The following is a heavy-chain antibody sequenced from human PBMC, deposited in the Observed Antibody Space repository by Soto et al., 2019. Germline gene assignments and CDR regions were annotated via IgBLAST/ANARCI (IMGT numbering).Heavy chain of an antibody. CDR3: IFPVDGDRF. V-gene: IGHV3-73*02. J-gene: IGHJ4*02. CDR1: GFTFSGSA. CDR2: IRSKANSYAT. Sequence: EVQLVESGGGLVQPGGSLKLSCAASGFTFSGSAMHWVRQASGKGLEWVGRIRSKANSYATAYAASVKGRFTISRDDSKNTAYLQMNSVKTEDTAVYYCIFPVDGDRFWGQGTLVTVSS. D-gene: IGHD3-10*01.